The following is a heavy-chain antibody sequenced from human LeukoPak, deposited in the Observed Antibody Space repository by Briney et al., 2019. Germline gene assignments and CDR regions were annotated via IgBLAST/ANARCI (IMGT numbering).Heavy chain of an antibody. CDR3: AKDWYAGYCISTTCYTGFDY. Sequence: TGGSLRLSCAASGFTFSNYAMSWVRQAPGKGLEWVSAISGSGGGTYYADSVKGRFTISRDNSKNRLYLQMNSLRAEDTAVYYCAKDWYAGYCISTTCYTGFDYWGQGTLVTVSS. D-gene: IGHD2-2*02. CDR2: ISGSGGGT. J-gene: IGHJ4*02. V-gene: IGHV3-23*01. CDR1: GFTFSNYA.